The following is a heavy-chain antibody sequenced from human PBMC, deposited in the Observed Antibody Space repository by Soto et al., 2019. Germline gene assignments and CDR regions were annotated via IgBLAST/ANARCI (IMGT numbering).Heavy chain of an antibody. V-gene: IGHV3-30*18. J-gene: IGHJ4*02. CDR2: ISYDGSNK. CDR3: AKRNFDY. CDR1: GFPFISYG. Sequence: PGVSLRLSCAASGFPFISYGMHWVRQAPGKGLEWVAVISYDGSNKYYADSVKGRFTISRDNSKNTLYLQMNSLRAEDTAVYYCAKRNFDYWGQGTLVTVSS.